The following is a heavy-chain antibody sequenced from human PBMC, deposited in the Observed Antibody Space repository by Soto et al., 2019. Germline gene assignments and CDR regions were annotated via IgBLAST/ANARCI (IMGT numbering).Heavy chain of an antibody. CDR1: GGSISSSNW. CDR3: ARLDRGY. V-gene: IGHV4-4*02. Sequence: QVQLQESGPGLVKPSGTLSLTCAVSGGSISSSNWWCWVRQPPGEGLEWIGEIYQSGSTNYNPSLNTLVTISVDKSKNQFSLKLSSVAAAVTAVYYCARLDRGYWGQGTLVSVSS. D-gene: IGHD3-10*01. CDR2: IYQSGST. J-gene: IGHJ4*02.